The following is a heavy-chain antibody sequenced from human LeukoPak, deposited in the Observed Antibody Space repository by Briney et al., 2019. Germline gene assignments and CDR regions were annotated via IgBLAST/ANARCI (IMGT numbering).Heavy chain of an antibody. J-gene: IGHJ5*02. CDR3: ARDRESYDSSGPRAGLVWFDP. Sequence: ASVNVSCKASGYTFTSYYMHWVRQAPGQGLEWMGIINPSGGSTSYAQKFQGRVTMTRDTSTSTVYMELSSLRYEDTAVYYCARDRESYDSSGPRAGLVWFDPWGQGTLVTVSS. D-gene: IGHD3-22*01. CDR2: INPSGGST. V-gene: IGHV1-46*01. CDR1: GYTFTSYY.